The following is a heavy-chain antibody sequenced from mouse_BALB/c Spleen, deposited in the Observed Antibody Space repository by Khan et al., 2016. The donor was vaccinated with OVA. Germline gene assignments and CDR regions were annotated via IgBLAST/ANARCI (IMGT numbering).Heavy chain of an antibody. V-gene: IGHV3-8*02. D-gene: IGHD2-14*01. Sequence: EVQLQESGPSLVKPSQTLSLTCSVTGDSITSGYWNWLRKFPGNKLEYMGYINYSGSTYYNPSLKSRISITRDTSKNQYYLQLNSVTDEDTATYYCARGNYRYDGYFDYWGQGTTLTVSS. CDR1: GDSITSGY. CDR3: ARGNYRYDGYFDY. J-gene: IGHJ2*01. CDR2: INYSGST.